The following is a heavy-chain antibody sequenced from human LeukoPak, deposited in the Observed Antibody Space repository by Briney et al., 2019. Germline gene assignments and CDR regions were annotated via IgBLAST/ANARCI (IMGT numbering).Heavy chain of an antibody. V-gene: IGHV1-69*05. Sequence: SVKVSCKASGGTFSSYAISWVRQSPGQGLEWMGGIIPIFGTANYAQKFQGRVTITTDESTSTAYMELSSLRSEDTAVYYCATAGITGIVYYYYMDVWGKGTTVTVSS. D-gene: IGHD1-20*01. CDR1: GGTFSSYA. CDR3: ATAGITGIVYYYYMDV. J-gene: IGHJ6*03. CDR2: IIPIFGTA.